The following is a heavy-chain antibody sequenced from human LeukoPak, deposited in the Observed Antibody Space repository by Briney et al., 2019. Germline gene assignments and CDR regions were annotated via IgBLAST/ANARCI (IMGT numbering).Heavy chain of an antibody. CDR1: GFTFSSYS. CDR2: ISSSSSYI. D-gene: IGHD5-12*01. V-gene: IGHV3-21*01. J-gene: IGHJ6*03. Sequence: GGSLRLSCAASGFTFSSYSMNWVRQAPGKGLEWVSSISSSSSYIYYADSVKDRFTISRDNAKNSLYLQMNSLRAEDTAVYYCARDRRSGYSGYDYYYYYYMDVWGKGTTVTVSS. CDR3: ARDRRSGYSGYDYYYYYYMDV.